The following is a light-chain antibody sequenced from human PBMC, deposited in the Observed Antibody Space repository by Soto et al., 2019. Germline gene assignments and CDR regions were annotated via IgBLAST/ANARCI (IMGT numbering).Light chain of an antibody. V-gene: IGLV2-23*02. CDR1: SSNVGGYNF. Sequence: QPVLTQPASVSGSPGQSIAISCTGTSSNVGGYNFVSWYQQHPGKAPKLLIYEVNKRRSGVSNRFSGSKSDNTASLTISGLQAEDEADYYCCSYGGDRIFGGGTKVTVL. CDR2: EVN. J-gene: IGLJ2*01. CDR3: CSYGGDRI.